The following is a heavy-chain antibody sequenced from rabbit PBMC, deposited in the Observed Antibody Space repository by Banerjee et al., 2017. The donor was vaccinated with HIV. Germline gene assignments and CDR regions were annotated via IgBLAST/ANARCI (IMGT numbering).Heavy chain of an antibody. J-gene: IGHJ4*01. CDR1: GFDFSSSYW. CDR3: ARSYGESFFNL. Sequence: QSLEESGGDLVKPGASLTLTCTASGFDFSSSYWMCWVRQAPGKGLEWIACIYARNSGSTYYASWAKGRFTISKTSSTTVTLQMTSLTAADTATYFCARSYGESFFNLWGPGTLVTVS. CDR2: IYARNSGST. D-gene: IGHD6-1*01. V-gene: IGHV1S40*01.